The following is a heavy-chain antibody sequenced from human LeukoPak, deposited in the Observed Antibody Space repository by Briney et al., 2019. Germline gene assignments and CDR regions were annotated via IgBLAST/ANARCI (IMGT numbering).Heavy chain of an antibody. CDR1: GGSISNYY. V-gene: IGHV4-59*01. CDR3: ARGGVAEYVY. D-gene: IGHD3-16*01. CDR2: IYYSGST. Sequence: SETLSLTCTVSGGSISNYYWTWVRQPPGKGLEGIGYIYYSGSTNYNPSLTSRVTLSVDTSKNQSSLRLSSLTAADTAVYYCARGGVAEYVYWGQGTLVTVSS. J-gene: IGHJ4*02.